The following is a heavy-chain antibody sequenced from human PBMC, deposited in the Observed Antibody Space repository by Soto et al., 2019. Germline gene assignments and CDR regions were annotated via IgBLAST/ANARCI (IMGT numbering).Heavy chain of an antibody. V-gene: IGHV4-39*01. J-gene: IGHJ4*02. D-gene: IGHD3-3*01. CDR3: AAADGFGVVAPFFEY. CDR1: GGPISSRSHY. Sequence: QLQLQESGPGLMKPSETLSLTCTVSGGPISSRSHYWGLIRQSPGKHLEWIGSSFYRGCTHYNQSPNTRVTIFVDLSKNRVSLKLYSVPAADTGVYFCAAADGFGVVAPFFEYWGQGILVTVSS. CDR2: SFYRGCT.